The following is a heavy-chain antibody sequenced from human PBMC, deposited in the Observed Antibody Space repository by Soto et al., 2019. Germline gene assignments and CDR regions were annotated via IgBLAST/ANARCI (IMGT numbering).Heavy chain of an antibody. Sequence: QVQLQESGPGLVKPSQTLSLTCTVSGGSISSGDYYWSWVRQPPGKGLEWIGYIYYSGSTYYNPSLKSRVTISVDTSKNQFALKLISVTAADTAVYYCASLLVVTALRYFDYWGQGTLVTVSS. CDR1: GGSISSGDYY. CDR2: IYYSGST. CDR3: ASLLVVTALRYFDY. J-gene: IGHJ4*02. V-gene: IGHV4-30-4*01. D-gene: IGHD2-21*02.